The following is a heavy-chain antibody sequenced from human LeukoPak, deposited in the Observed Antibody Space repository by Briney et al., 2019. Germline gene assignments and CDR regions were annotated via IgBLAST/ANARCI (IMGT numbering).Heavy chain of an antibody. CDR1: GFTFSSYG. Sequence: PGGSLRLSCAASGFTFSSYGMSWVRQAPGKGLEWVSAISGGGGSTYYADSVKGRFTISRDNSKNTLYLQMNSLRAEDTAVYYCAKDFWSGYYSGYFDYWGQGTLVTVSS. V-gene: IGHV3-23*01. CDR3: AKDFWSGYYSGYFDY. D-gene: IGHD3-3*01. CDR2: ISGGGGST. J-gene: IGHJ4*02.